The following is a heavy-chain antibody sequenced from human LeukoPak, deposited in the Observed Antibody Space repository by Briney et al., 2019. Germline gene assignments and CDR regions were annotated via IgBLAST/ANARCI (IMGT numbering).Heavy chain of an antibody. J-gene: IGHJ6*02. CDR1: GGSFSGYY. Sequence: SETLSLTCAVYGGSFSGYYWSWIRQPPGKGLEWIGEINHSGSTNYNPSLKSRVTISVDTSKNQFSLKLSSVTAADTAVYYCAGVKRFAMDVWGQGTTVTVSS. CDR3: AGVKRFAMDV. CDR2: INHSGST. V-gene: IGHV4-34*01. D-gene: IGHD3-3*01.